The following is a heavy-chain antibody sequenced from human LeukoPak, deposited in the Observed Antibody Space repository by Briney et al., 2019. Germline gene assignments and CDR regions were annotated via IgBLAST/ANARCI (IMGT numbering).Heavy chain of an antibody. V-gene: IGHV3-23*01. J-gene: IGHJ3*02. CDR3: ARGYSGYGDPGDAFDI. CDR1: GFTFSSYA. D-gene: IGHD5-12*01. Sequence: GGSLRLSCAASGFTFSSYAMSWVRQAPGKGLEWVSAISGSGGSTYYADSVKGRFTISRDNSKNTLYLQMNSLRAEDTAVYYCARGYSGYGDPGDAFDIWGQGTMSPSLQ. CDR2: ISGSGGST.